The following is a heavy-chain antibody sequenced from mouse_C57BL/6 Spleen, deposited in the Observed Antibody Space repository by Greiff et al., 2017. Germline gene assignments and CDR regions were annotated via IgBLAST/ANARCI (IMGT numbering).Heavy chain of an antibody. CDR3: ARKPYFDY. J-gene: IGHJ2*01. Sequence: VQLQQSGPELVKPGASVKISCKASGYAFSSSWMNWVKQRPGKGLEWIGRIYPGDGDTNYNGKFKGKATLTEDKSSSTAYMQLSSLTSEDSAVYFCARKPYFDYWGQGTTLTVSS. CDR2: IYPGDGDT. V-gene: IGHV1-82*01. CDR1: GYAFSSSW.